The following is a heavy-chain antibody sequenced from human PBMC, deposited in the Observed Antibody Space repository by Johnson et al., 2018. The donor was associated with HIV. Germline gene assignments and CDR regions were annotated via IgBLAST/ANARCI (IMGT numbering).Heavy chain of an antibody. Sequence: VQLVESGGGLVQPGRSLRLSCAASGFTFRDYYMNWMSQAPGKGLEWVSVIYSGGSTYYADSVKGRFTISRDNSKNTLYLQMNSLRAEDTAVYYCARACRDGYTCDVYDIWGQGTMVTVSS. CDR1: GFTFRDYY. J-gene: IGHJ3*02. V-gene: IGHV3-66*01. D-gene: IGHD5-24*01. CDR2: IYSGGST. CDR3: ARACRDGYTCDVYDI.